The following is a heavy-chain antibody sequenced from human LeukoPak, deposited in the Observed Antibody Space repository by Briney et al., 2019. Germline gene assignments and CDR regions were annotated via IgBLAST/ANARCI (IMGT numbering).Heavy chain of an antibody. J-gene: IGHJ4*02. V-gene: IGHV4-61*01. Sequence: SETLSLTCTASGGTVSSDSYYWGCIPPPPGKGLAWIVYIYYSGSVNYNPSLKSRVTISEDTTKNQFSLKLSSVTAADTAVYYCARASQPSYYYDSSGYRFDYWGQGTLVTVSS. CDR1: GGTVSSDSYY. D-gene: IGHD3-22*01. CDR3: ARASQPSYYYDSSGYRFDY. CDR2: IYYSGSV.